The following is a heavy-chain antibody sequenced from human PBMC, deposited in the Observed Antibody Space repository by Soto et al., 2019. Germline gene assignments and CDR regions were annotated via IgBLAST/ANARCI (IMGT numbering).Heavy chain of an antibody. V-gene: IGHV4-30-4*08. CDR3: ARGDRYSGSFSDYFDP. Sequence: SETLSLTCTVSGDSISSGNYYWSWIRQHPGKGLEWIGYIYESERTYYKPSLKSRASISMDKSRNQFSVRLTSVTAADTAVYFCARGDRYSGSFSDYFDPWGQGTLVTVSS. CDR1: GDSISSGNYY. J-gene: IGHJ5*02. CDR2: IYESERT. D-gene: IGHD1-26*01.